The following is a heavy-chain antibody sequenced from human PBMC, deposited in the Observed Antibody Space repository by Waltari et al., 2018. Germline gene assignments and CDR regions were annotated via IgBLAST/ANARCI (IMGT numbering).Heavy chain of an antibody. CDR2: ITPILDTS. V-gene: IGHV1-69*10. J-gene: IGHJ6*02. Sequence: QVQLVQSGAAVKKPGSSVKVSCKDSGGTFSSYTINWVRQAPGQGLEYLGGITPILDTSEYAQKFQGRVTITADKSTTTTYMELRSLTSEDTAVYYCAREVRAYGLDVWGQGTRVTVSS. CDR3: AREVRAYGLDV. D-gene: IGHD3-10*01. CDR1: GGTFSSYT.